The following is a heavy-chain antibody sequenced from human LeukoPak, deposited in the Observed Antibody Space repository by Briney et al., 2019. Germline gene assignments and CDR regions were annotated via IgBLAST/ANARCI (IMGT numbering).Heavy chain of an antibody. CDR1: GYSFNNYW. Sequence: PGESPKISCQGSGYSFNNYWIGWMRQMPGNGLEWMGIIHPDDSDIRYSPSFQGLVTISADMSISTAHLQWSSLKASDTAKYYCARQGGSGTFGAFNVWGQGTMVTVSS. CDR3: ARQGGSGTFGAFNV. J-gene: IGHJ3*01. CDR2: IHPDDSDI. D-gene: IGHD3-10*01. V-gene: IGHV5-51*01.